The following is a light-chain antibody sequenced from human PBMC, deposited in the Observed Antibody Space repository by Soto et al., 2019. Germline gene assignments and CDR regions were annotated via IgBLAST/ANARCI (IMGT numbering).Light chain of an antibody. J-gene: IGKJ5*01. CDR3: QKFNTAPLT. CDR1: QDISVN. CDR2: SAS. Sequence: DIQMTQSPSSLSASVGDRVTITCRASQDISVNLAWYQQKPGKVPKLLIYSASTLKSGVPSRFSGSGSGTDFTLTISSLQPEDVATYYCQKFNTAPLTFGQGTRLEIK. V-gene: IGKV1-27*01.